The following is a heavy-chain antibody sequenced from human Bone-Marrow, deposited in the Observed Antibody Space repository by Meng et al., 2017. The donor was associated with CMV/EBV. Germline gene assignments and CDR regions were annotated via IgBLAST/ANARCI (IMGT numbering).Heavy chain of an antibody. J-gene: IGHJ5*02. CDR3: GRPNNQLLSWIDP. V-gene: IGHV3-30-3*01. D-gene: IGHD2-2*01. CDR2: ILYDGSNK. Sequence: ASGFTFSNYAMHWVRQAPGKGLEWVAVILYDGSNKYFADSVKGRFTISRDNSKDTLYLQMNSLRPEDTAVYYCGRPNNQLLSWIDPWGQGTLVTVSS. CDR1: GFTFSNYA.